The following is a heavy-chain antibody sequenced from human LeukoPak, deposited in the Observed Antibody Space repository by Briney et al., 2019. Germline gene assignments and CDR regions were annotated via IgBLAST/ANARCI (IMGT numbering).Heavy chain of an antibody. CDR2: IGGSGSTT. V-gene: IGHV3-23*01. CDR3: AKYVFSYGAGSYLAH. CDR1: GFTFSSYA. Sequence: GGSLRLSCAASGFTFSSYAMSWVRQAPGKGLEWVSAIGGSGSTTYYADSVKGQFTSSRDNSKNTLYLQMNSLRAEDTAVYYCAKYVFSYGAGSYLAHWGRGTLVSVSS. D-gene: IGHD3-10*01. J-gene: IGHJ4*02.